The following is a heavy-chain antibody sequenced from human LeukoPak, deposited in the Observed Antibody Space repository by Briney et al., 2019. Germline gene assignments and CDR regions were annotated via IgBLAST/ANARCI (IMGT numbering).Heavy chain of an antibody. V-gene: IGHV3-30-3*01. CDR1: GFTFSNYA. J-gene: IGHJ4*02. CDR2: ISHDRSNS. D-gene: IGHD3-10*01. CDR3: ARDLSGSYMSDY. Sequence: QPGRSLRLSCAASGFTFSNYAMHWARQAPGKGLEWVAFISHDRSNSRHADSVKGRFTISRDNSKNTLYLQMNSLTDEDTAVYYCARDLSGSYMSDYWGQGTLVTVSS.